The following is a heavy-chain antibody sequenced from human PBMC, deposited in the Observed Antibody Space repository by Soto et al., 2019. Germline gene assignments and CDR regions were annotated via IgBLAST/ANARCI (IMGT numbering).Heavy chain of an antibody. D-gene: IGHD5-18*01. CDR2: INPSGGST. V-gene: IGHV1-46*01. J-gene: IGHJ6*02. CDR3: AKDKEYRYGYYYSYYGKEV. CDR1: GYIFTRDY. Sequence: ASVKCYVNASGYIFTRDYMHWVRQAPGQVLDCIGIINPSGGSTSYTQKFQGRVTMTRDTYKSTVYMDLSSMRSEDTAVYYCAKDKEYRYGYYYSYYGKEVWGQGTTDTVSS.